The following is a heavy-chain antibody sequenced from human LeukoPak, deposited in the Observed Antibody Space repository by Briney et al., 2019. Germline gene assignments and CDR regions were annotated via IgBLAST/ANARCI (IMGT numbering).Heavy chain of an antibody. Sequence: GPSVKVSCRASGGTFSSYAISWVRQAPGQGLEWMGGIIPIFGTANYAQKFQGRVTITADESTSTAYMELSSLRSEDTAVYYCARSGVVATIADRWFDPWGQGTLVTVSS. D-gene: IGHD5-12*01. V-gene: IGHV1-69*01. CDR2: IIPIFGTA. CDR1: GGTFSSYA. CDR3: ARSGVVATIADRWFDP. J-gene: IGHJ5*02.